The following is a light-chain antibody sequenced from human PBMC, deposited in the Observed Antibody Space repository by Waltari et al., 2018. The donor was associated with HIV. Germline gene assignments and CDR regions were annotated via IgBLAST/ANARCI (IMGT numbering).Light chain of an antibody. J-gene: IGKJ4*01. V-gene: IGKV3-11*01. Sequence: IVLTQSPATLSLPPGESATLSCRASQSVSSYFAWYQQKPGQAPRLLIYDASKRATGIPARFSGSGSGTDFTLTINSLEPEDFAVYYCQQRSNWPPAFGGGTKVEIK. CDR2: DAS. CDR3: QQRSNWPPA. CDR1: QSVSSY.